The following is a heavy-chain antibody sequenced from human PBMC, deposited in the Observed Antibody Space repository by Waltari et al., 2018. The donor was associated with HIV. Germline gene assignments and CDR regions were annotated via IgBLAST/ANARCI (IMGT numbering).Heavy chain of an antibody. CDR1: GGSISSSNW. V-gene: IGHV4-4*02. CDR2: IYHSGST. D-gene: IGHD2-15*01. CDR3: ARVRNLGYCSGGSCPPGAFDI. J-gene: IGHJ3*02. Sequence: QVQLQESGPGLVKPSGTLSLTCAVSGGSISSSNWWSWVRQPPGKGLEWIGEIYHSGSTNYNPSLKSRVTISVDKSKNQFSLKLSSVTAADTAVYYCARVRNLGYCSGGSCPPGAFDIWGQGTMVTVSS.